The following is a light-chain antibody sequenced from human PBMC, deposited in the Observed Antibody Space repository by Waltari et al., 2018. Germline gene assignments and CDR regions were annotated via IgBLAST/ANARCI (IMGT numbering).Light chain of an antibody. Sequence: DIVMTQSPDSLAVSLGERATINCQSSESVIYDSDNKNYLAWYQQKQGQPPKLLIHWASIRESGVPDRFSGSGSGTDFTLTISSLQAEDVAVYYCQQYLSAPRTFGQGTVLEIK. V-gene: IGKV4-1*01. CDR2: WAS. CDR1: ESVIYDSDNKNY. CDR3: QQYLSAPRT. J-gene: IGKJ2*02.